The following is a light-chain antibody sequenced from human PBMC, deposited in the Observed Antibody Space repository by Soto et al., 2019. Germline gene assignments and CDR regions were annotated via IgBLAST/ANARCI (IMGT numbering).Light chain of an antibody. CDR2: AAS. CDR1: QTINSW. V-gene: IGKV1-39*01. Sequence: DIQMAQSPSTLSGSVGDRVTITCRASQTINSWLAWFQQKPGKAPNLLIYAASSLQSGVPSRFSGSGSGTDFTLTISTLQPEDFAIYFCQQSYSSPATFGQGTKVDI. CDR3: QQSYSSPAT. J-gene: IGKJ1*01.